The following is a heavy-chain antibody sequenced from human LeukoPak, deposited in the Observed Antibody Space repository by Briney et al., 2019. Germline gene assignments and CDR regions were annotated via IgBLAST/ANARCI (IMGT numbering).Heavy chain of an antibody. J-gene: IGHJ4*02. Sequence: ASVKVSCKASGYTFTGYYMHWVRQAPGQGLEWMGWINPNSGGTNYAQKLQGRVTMTTDTSTSTAYMELRSLRSDDTAVYYCARVPHTLTLWFGELSFHLDYWGQGTLVTVSS. V-gene: IGHV1-2*02. D-gene: IGHD3-10*01. CDR1: GYTFTGYY. CDR2: INPNSGGT. CDR3: ARVPHTLTLWFGELSFHLDY.